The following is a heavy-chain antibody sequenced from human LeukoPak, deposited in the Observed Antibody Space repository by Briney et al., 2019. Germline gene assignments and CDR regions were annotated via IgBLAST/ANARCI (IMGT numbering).Heavy chain of an antibody. Sequence: SLRLSCAASGFTFDDYAMHWVRQAPGKGLEWVSGISWNSGSIGYADSVKGRFTISRDNAKNSLYLQMNSLRAEGTALYYCAKVGYIAHDAFDIWGQGTMVTVSS. D-gene: IGHD3-16*02. J-gene: IGHJ3*02. CDR2: ISWNSGSI. CDR3: AKVGYIAHDAFDI. V-gene: IGHV3-9*01. CDR1: GFTFDDYA.